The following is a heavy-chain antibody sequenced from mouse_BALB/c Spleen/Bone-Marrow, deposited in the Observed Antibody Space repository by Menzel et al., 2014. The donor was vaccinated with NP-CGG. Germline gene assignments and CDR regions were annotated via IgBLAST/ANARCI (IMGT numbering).Heavy chain of an antibody. CDR3: ARHNYDETWFAY. D-gene: IGHD2-4*01. Sequence: EVNLVESGGGLVQPGGSLKLSCATSGFTFSDYYMYWVRQTPEKRLEWVAYISNGGGSTYYPDTVKGRFTISRDNAKNTLYLQMSRLKSEDTAMYYCARHNYDETWFAYWGQGTLVTASA. CDR1: GFTFSDYY. CDR2: ISNGGGST. J-gene: IGHJ3*01. V-gene: IGHV5-12*02.